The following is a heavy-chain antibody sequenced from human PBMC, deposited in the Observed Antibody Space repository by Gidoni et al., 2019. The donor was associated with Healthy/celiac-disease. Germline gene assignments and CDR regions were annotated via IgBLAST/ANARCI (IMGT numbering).Heavy chain of an antibody. Sequence: QVQLVESGGGVVQPGRSLRLSCAASGFTFSSYGMHWVRQAPGKGLEWVAVIWYDGSNKYYADSVKGRFTISRDNSKNTLYLQMNSLRAEDTAVYYCARVTSDIVVVPAAMDVWGKGTTVTVSS. CDR3: ARVTSDIVVVPAAMDV. D-gene: IGHD2-2*01. CDR2: IWYDGSNK. V-gene: IGHV3-33*01. J-gene: IGHJ6*03. CDR1: GFTFSSYG.